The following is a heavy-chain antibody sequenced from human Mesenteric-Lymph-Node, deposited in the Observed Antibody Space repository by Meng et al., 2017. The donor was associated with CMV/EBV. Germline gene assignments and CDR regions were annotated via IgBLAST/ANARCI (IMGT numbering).Heavy chain of an antibody. D-gene: IGHD2/OR15-2a*01. V-gene: IGHV1-2*06. CDR1: GYTFTDFH. CDR2: INPNSGVS. J-gene: IGHJ5*02. CDR3: ARDNVNPEGFDP. Sequence: QVQLVQSRAEVGKPGASVMVSCKASGYTFTDFHIHWVRQAPGQGLEWMGRINPNSGVSNSAQNFQGRVTMTRDTSISTAYMELGRLTSDDTAVYYCARDNVNPEGFDPWGQGTLVTVSS.